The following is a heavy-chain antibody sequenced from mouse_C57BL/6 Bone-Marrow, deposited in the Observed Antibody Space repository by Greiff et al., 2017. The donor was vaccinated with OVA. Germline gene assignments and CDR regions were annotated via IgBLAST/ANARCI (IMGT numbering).Heavy chain of an antibody. V-gene: IGHV5-2*01. J-gene: IGHJ2*01. CDR3: ARRRITTVPHYFDY. Sequence: EVQLVESGGGLVQPGESLKLSCESNEYEFPSHDMSWVRKTPEKRLELVAAINSDGGSTYYPDTMERRFIISSYNTKKTLYLQMSSLRSEDTALYYGARRRITTVPHYFDYWGQGTTLTVSS. CDR2: INSDGGST. D-gene: IGHD1-1*01. CDR1: EYEFPSHD.